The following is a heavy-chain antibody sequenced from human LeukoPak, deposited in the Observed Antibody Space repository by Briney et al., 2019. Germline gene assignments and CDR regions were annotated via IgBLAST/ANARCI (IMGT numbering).Heavy chain of an antibody. CDR1: GFTFSSYW. CDR2: IKQDGSEK. Sequence: LPGGSLRLSCAASGFTFSSYWMSWVRQAPGKGPEWVANIKQDGSEKYYVDSVKGRFTISRDNAKNSLYLQMNSLRAEDTAVYYCTRDWTSPYYYDSSGYYSFDYWGQGTLVTVSS. CDR3: TRDWTSPYYYDSSGYYSFDY. J-gene: IGHJ4*02. V-gene: IGHV3-7*01. D-gene: IGHD3-22*01.